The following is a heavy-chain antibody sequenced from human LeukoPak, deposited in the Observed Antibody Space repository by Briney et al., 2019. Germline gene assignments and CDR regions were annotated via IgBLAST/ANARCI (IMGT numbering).Heavy chain of an antibody. J-gene: IGHJ6*03. CDR1: GGSFSGYY. CDR3: ARGTTGYSSSWYPRPHYYYMDV. Sequence: SQTLSLTCPVYGGSFSGYYWSWIRQPPGKGLEWNGEINHSGNTNYNPSLKSRVTISADSSKNQFCLKLRSVTAADTAVYYCARGTTGYSSSWYPRPHYYYMDVWGKGTTVTVSS. CDR2: INHSGNT. D-gene: IGHD6-13*01. V-gene: IGHV4-34*01.